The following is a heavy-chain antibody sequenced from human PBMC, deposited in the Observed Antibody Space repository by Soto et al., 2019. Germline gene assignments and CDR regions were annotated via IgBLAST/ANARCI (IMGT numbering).Heavy chain of an antibody. D-gene: IGHD3-10*01. CDR1: GESFSDYF. Sequence: QVQLQQWGAGLLKPSETLSLTCAVSGESFSDYFWSWIRQPPGKGLEWIGEIDQTGRTNYNRSLKSRVIMSVDTSKNQFSLNLSSVTATDTAMYYCARGVGSGRHYGLDVWGQGTTVTVS. CDR2: IDQTGRT. J-gene: IGHJ6*02. CDR3: ARGVGSGRHYGLDV. V-gene: IGHV4-34*01.